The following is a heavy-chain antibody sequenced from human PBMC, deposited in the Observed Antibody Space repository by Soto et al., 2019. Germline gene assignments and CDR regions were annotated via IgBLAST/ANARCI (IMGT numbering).Heavy chain of an antibody. CDR2: MYYSGTT. J-gene: IGHJ2*01. Sequence: SETLSLTCSVSGGSISSRSYYWGWIRQPPGRGLEWIGSMYYSGTTYYSPSLKSRVTISVDTSKNQFSLNLNSVTAADTAMYFCARRPLPHWYFDLWGRGTLVTAPQ. V-gene: IGHV4-39*01. D-gene: IGHD1-26*01. CDR3: ARRPLPHWYFDL. CDR1: GGSISSRSYY.